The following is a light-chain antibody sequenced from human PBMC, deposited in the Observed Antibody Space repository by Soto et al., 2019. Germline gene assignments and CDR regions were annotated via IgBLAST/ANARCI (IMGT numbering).Light chain of an antibody. CDR1: QSVSTF. CDR3: QESYSSPFT. Sequence: DIQMTQSPSSLSASIGDRVIITCRTSQSVSTFLNWYRHKPGEAPRLLIYTASTLHGGIQSRFSGSGSGTEFXXTXXXXXXXDFATYYCQESYSSPFTIGPGTRVDVK. V-gene: IGKV1-39*01. J-gene: IGKJ3*01. CDR2: TAS.